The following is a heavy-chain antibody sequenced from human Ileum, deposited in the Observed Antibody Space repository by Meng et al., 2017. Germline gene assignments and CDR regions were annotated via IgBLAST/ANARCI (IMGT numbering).Heavy chain of an antibody. D-gene: IGHD6-19*01. V-gene: IGHV5-51*01. J-gene: IGHJ4*02. CDR1: GYTFTNNW. CDR3: ATTGYSSDWRYF. CDR2: FFPGNSDT. Sequence: GGSLRLSCKASGYTFTNNWIGWVRHMPGKGLEWMGIFFPGNSDTRYSPSFQGHVTISADKAINTAYLLWSSLTASDTAMYFCATTGYSSDWRYFWGQGTMVTVSS.